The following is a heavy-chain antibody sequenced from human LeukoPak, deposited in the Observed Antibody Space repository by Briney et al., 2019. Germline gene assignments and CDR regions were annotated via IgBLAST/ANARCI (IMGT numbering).Heavy chain of an antibody. CDR1: GYSFTSYW. Sequence: GESLKISCKGSGYSFTSYWIGWVRQMPGKGLEWMGIIYPGDSDTRYSPSFQGQVTISADKSISTAYLQWSSLKASDTAIHYRARFSGDNAFDIWGQGTMVTVSS. J-gene: IGHJ3*02. V-gene: IGHV5-51*01. CDR3: ARFSGDNAFDI. CDR2: IYPGDSDT. D-gene: IGHD2-21*02.